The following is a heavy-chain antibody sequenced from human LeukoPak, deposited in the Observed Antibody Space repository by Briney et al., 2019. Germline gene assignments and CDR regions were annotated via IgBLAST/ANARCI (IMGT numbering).Heavy chain of an antibody. J-gene: IGHJ4*02. Sequence: KTWETLSLTCTVSGGSISSYYWSWIRQPPGKGLEWIGYIYYSGSTNYNPSLKSRVTISVDTSKKEFSLKLSSVTAADTAVYYCARVARSFTSPYYFDYWGQGTLVTVSS. CDR2: IYYSGST. D-gene: IGHD3-10*01. CDR3: ARVARSFTSPYYFDY. CDR1: GGSISSYY. V-gene: IGHV4-59*01.